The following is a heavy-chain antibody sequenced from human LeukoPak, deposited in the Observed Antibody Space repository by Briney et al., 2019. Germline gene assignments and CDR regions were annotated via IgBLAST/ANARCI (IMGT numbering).Heavy chain of an antibody. J-gene: IGHJ4*02. CDR3: ASNDDSSGYYPDY. V-gene: IGHV1-69*06. Sequence: SVKVSCKASGGTFSSYAISWVRQAPGQGLEWMGGIIPIFGTANYAQKFQGRVTITADKSTSTAYMELSSLRSEDTAVYYCASNDDSSGYYPDYWGQGTLVTVSS. D-gene: IGHD3-22*01. CDR1: GGTFSSYA. CDR2: IIPIFGTA.